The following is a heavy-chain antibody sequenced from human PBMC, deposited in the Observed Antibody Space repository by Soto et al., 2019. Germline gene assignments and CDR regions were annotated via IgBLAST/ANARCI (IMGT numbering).Heavy chain of an antibody. CDR2: ISGSGDKT. Sequence: EVQLLQSGGGLAQPGTSLRLSCAASGFTFKYYAMTWVRQAPGKGLEWVSTISGSGDKTDYADSVKGRFRVSRDNSKDTLYLQMDSPRADDTALYYWARASKWYGGQYFQDWGQGTLVTVSS. D-gene: IGHD2-8*01. CDR1: GFTFKYYA. CDR3: ARASKWYGGQYFQD. V-gene: IGHV3-23*01. J-gene: IGHJ1*01.